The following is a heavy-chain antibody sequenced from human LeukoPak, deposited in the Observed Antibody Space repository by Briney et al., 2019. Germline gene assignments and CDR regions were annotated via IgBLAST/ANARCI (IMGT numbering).Heavy chain of an antibody. CDR2: ISYDGSNK. D-gene: IGHD6-19*01. V-gene: IGHV3-30-3*01. CDR1: GFTFSSHA. J-gene: IGHJ4*02. Sequence: PGRSLRLSCAASGFTFSSHAMHWVRQAPGKGLEWVAVISYDGSNKYYADSVKGRFTVSRDNSKNTLYLQMNSLRAEDTAVYYCARGPRVRLVKRNYYYFDYWGQGTLVTVSS. CDR3: ARGPRVRLVKRNYYYFDY.